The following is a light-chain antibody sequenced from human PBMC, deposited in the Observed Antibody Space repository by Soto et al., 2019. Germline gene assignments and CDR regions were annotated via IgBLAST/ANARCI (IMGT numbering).Light chain of an antibody. V-gene: IGKV3-11*01. CDR1: QSVLSC. Sequence: EIVLTQSPATLSLSPGERATLSCRASQSVLSCLAWYQQKPGQAPRLLIYEASSVATGIPARFRGSGSGTDFTLTISSLRPEDVAVYYCQQRSNWPPRITFGQGTRLEIK. CDR2: EAS. J-gene: IGKJ5*01. CDR3: QQRSNWPPRIT.